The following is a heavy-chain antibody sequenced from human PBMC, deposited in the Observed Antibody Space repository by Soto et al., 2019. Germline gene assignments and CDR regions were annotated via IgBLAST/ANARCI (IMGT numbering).Heavy chain of an antibody. D-gene: IGHD2-2*01. J-gene: IGHJ5*02. CDR1: GGTFSRHA. CDR2: IIPIFGTA. CDR3: ASLDIVVVPAAWP. V-gene: IGHV1-69*06. Sequence: SSVKVSCKASGGTFSRHAISWVRPAPGQGLEWMGGIIPIFGTANYAQEFQGSVTITADKSTSTAYMELSSLRSEDTAVYYCASLDIVVVPAAWPWGQGTLVTVS.